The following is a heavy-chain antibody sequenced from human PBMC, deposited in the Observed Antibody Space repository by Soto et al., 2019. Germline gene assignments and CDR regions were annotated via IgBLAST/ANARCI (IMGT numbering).Heavy chain of an antibody. CDR3: ARVSDYDFWSGHYSYGMDV. CDR1: GGSISSGGYY. D-gene: IGHD3-3*01. V-gene: IGHV4-31*03. CDR2: IYYSGST. J-gene: IGHJ6*02. Sequence: PSETLSLTCTVSGGSISSGGYYWSWIRQHPGKGLEWIGYIYYSGSTYYNPSLKSRVTISVDTSKNQFSLKLSSVTAADTAVYYCARVSDYDFWSGHYSYGMDVWGQGTTVTVSS.